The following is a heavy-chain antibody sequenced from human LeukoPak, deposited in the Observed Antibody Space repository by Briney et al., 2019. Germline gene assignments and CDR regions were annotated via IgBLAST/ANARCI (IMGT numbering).Heavy chain of an antibody. Sequence: GGSLRLSCAASGFTFSSYAMSWVRRAPGKGLEWVSAISGSAGSTNYADSVKGRFTISRDNSKNTLFLQMNSLRTEDTAVYYCARKYYYHSSGHYLDVFDIWGQGTMVTASS. CDR3: ARKYYYHSSGHYLDVFDI. J-gene: IGHJ3*02. D-gene: IGHD3-22*01. CDR1: GFTFSSYA. V-gene: IGHV3-23*01. CDR2: ISGSAGST.